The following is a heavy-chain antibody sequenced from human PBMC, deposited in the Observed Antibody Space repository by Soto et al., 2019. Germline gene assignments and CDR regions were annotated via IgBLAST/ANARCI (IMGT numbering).Heavy chain of an antibody. D-gene: IGHD3-22*01. CDR2: ISGSGGST. Sequence: GGSLRLSCAASGFTFSSYAMSWVRQAPGKGLEWVSAISGSGGSTYYADSVKGRFTISRDNSKNTLYLQMNSLRAEDTAVYYCAKGKHYYDSSGYCDYWGQGTLVTVSS. CDR3: AKGKHYYDSSGYCDY. J-gene: IGHJ4*02. CDR1: GFTFSSYA. V-gene: IGHV3-23*01.